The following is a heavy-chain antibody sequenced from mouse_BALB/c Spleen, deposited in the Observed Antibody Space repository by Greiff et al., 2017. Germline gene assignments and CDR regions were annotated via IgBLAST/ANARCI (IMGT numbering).Heavy chain of an antibody. CDR2: FYPGSGSI. Sequence: VQLVESGAELVKPGASVKLSCKASGYTFTEYIIHWVKQRSGQGLEWIGWFYPGSGSIKYNEKFKDKATLTADKSSSTVYMELSRLTSEDSAVYFCARHERGYGSSYVYFDVWGAGTTVTVSS. J-gene: IGHJ1*01. CDR1: GYTFTEYI. CDR3: ARHERGYGSSYVYFDV. D-gene: IGHD1-1*01. V-gene: IGHV1-62-2*01.